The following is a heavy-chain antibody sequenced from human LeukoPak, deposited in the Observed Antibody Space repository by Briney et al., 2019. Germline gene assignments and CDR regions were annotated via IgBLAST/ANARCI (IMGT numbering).Heavy chain of an antibody. D-gene: IGHD3-22*01. CDR1: GFTFTSHW. J-gene: IGHJ4*02. CDR3: ARVVDDTRVYRPFDY. V-gene: IGHV3-7*01. Sequence: GGSLRLACAASGFTFTSHWMSWVRQAPGKGLEWVAQIKQDGSEKYYVDSLKDRFTISRDNGKNSLHLQMNSLRAEDTAVYYCARVVDDTRVYRPFDYWGQGTLVTVSA. CDR2: IKQDGSEK.